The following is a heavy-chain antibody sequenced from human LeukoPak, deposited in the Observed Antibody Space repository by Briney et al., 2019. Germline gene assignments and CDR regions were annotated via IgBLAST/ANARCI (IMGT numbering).Heavy chain of an antibody. V-gene: IGHV1-69*05. Sequence: SVKVSCMASGGTFISHAIAWVRQAPGEGPEWMGGIIPISGTANYAQKFQGRVTITTDESTSTAYMELSSLTSDDTAVYYCARGLQYQLLKALGYYYMDVWGEGTTVTVSS. D-gene: IGHD2-2*01. CDR3: ARGLQYQLLKALGYYYMDV. CDR1: GGTFISHA. J-gene: IGHJ6*03. CDR2: IIPISGTA.